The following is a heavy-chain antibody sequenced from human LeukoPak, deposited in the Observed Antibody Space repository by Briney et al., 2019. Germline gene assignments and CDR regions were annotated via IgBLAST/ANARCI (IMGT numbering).Heavy chain of an antibody. CDR2: ISSDGGST. Sequence: PGGSLRLSCAASGFTFDDYAMHWVRQAPGKGLEYVSTISSDGGSTYYANSVKGRFTISRDNSKNTLYLQMGSLRSEDMAVYYCARGQRWELLPSYLEYWGQGTLVTVSS. CDR3: ARGQRWELLPSYLEY. CDR1: GFTFDDYA. D-gene: IGHD1-26*01. V-gene: IGHV3-64*01. J-gene: IGHJ4*02.